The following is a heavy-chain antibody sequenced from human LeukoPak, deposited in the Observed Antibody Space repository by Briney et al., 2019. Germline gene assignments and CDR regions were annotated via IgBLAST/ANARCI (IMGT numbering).Heavy chain of an antibody. J-gene: IGHJ4*02. CDR1: GYTLTEIS. CDR2: INPNSGGT. D-gene: IGHD4-11*01. V-gene: IGHV1-2*02. Sequence: ASVKVSCKVSGYTLTEISMHWVRQAPGQGLEWMGWINPNSGGTNYAQKFQGRVTMTRDTSISTAYMELSRLRSDDTAVYYCARWMATVTTPDYWGQGTLVTVSS. CDR3: ARWMATVTTPDY.